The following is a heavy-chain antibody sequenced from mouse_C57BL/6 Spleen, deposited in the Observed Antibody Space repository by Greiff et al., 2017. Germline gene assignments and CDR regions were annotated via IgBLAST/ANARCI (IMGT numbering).Heavy chain of an antibody. CDR2: IYPGDGDT. CDR1: GYAFSSSW. D-gene: IGHD2-3*01. CDR3: ARSGDGYYYAMDY. Sequence: QVQLKESGPELVKPGASVKISCKASGYAFSSSWMNWVKQRPGKGLEWIGRIYPGDGDTNYNGKFKGKATLTADKSSSTAYMQLSSLTSEDSAVYFCARSGDGYYYAMDYWGQGTSVTVSS. V-gene: IGHV1-82*01. J-gene: IGHJ4*01.